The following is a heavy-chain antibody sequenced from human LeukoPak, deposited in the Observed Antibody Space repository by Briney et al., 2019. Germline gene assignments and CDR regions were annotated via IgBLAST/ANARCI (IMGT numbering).Heavy chain of an antibody. J-gene: IGHJ4*02. CDR1: GITFSNYG. V-gene: IGHV3-30*02. CDR3: ANGPHYNILTGYYKVRSHLDY. CDR2: IRYDGNNK. Sequence: GGSLRLSCGASGITFSNYGMHWVRQAPGKGLEWVAFIRYDGNNKHYADSVKGRFTISGDNSKSTLYLQMNSLRPEDTAVYYCANGPHYNILTGYYKVRSHLDYWGQGTLVTVSS. D-gene: IGHD3-9*01.